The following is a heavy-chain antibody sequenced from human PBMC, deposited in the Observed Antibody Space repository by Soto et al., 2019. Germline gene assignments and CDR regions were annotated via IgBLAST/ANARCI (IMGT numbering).Heavy chain of an antibody. CDR3: VSGWNYGA. CDR2: TYYRSQWYS. J-gene: IGHJ4*02. D-gene: IGHD1-7*01. CDR1: GDSVSTNSGA. Sequence: PSQTLSLTCAISGDSVSTNSGAWNWIRQSPSRGLEWLGRTYYRSQWYSDYAVSVRGRITINPDTSKNQFSLQLNSVTPDDTAVYYCVSGWNYGAWGQGTLVTVSS. V-gene: IGHV6-1*01.